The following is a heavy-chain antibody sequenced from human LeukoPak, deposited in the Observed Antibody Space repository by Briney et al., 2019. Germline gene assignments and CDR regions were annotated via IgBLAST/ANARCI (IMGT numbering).Heavy chain of an antibody. Sequence: GGSLRLSCAASGFTFSNYGMDWVRQAPGKGLEWVAFIRYDGSYKYYADSVKGRFTISRDNSENTLYLQMNSLRAEDTAVYYCARKECSSGWRTRSCYFDYWGQGTLVTVSS. J-gene: IGHJ4*02. CDR3: ARKECSSGWRTRSCYFDY. CDR1: GFTFSNYG. V-gene: IGHV3-30*02. D-gene: IGHD6-19*01. CDR2: IRYDGSYK.